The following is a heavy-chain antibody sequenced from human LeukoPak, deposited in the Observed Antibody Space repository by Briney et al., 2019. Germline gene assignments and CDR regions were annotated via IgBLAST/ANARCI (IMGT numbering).Heavy chain of an antibody. CDR1: GFTFSSYG. V-gene: IGHV3-30*18. D-gene: IGHD3-3*01. J-gene: IGHJ4*02. CDR2: ISYDGSNK. CDR3: AKDFPPDYY. Sequence: GRSLRLSCAASGFTFSSYGMHWVRQAPGKGLEWVAVISYDGSNKYYADSVKGRFTISRDNSKNTLYLQMNSLRAEDTAVYYCAKDFPPDYYWGQGTLVTVSS.